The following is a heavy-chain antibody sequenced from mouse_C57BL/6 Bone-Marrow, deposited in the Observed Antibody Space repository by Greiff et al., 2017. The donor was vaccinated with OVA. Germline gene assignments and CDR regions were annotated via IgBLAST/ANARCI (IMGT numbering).Heavy chain of an antibody. D-gene: IGHD1-1*02. CDR3: TTDYGQTGFDY. J-gene: IGHJ2*01. CDR1: GFNIKDDY. V-gene: IGHV14-4*01. Sequence: EVQLLQSGAELVRPGASVKLSCTASGFNIKDDYMPWVKQRPEQGLAWIGWIDPENGDTDYASKFQGKATITADTSYNTAYLQLSSQTSDDSAVYFCTTDYGQTGFDYWGQGATLTVAS. CDR2: IDPENGDT.